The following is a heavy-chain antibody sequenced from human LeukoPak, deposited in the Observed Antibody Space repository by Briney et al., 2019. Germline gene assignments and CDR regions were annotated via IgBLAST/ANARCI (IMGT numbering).Heavy chain of an antibody. CDR1: GFTFSSYS. CDR2: ISSSSSTI. D-gene: IGHD2-21*02. Sequence: PGGSLRLSCAASGFTFSSYSMNWVRQAPGKGLEWVSYISSSSSTIYYADSVKGRFTISRDNAKNSLYPQMNSLRAEDTAVYYCARGLHKPFVVVTAISDYWGQGTLVTVSS. CDR3: ARGLHKPFVVVTAISDY. J-gene: IGHJ4*02. V-gene: IGHV3-48*01.